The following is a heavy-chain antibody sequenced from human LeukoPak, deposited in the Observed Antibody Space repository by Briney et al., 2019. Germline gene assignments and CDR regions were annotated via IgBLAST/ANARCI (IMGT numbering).Heavy chain of an antibody. CDR1: GFAFSSYG. D-gene: IGHD3-10*01. J-gene: IGHJ5*02. V-gene: IGHV3-30*02. Sequence: AGGSLRLSCAASGFAFSSYGMHWVRQAPGKGLEWVAYIHYDSSTEDYADSVKGRFTISRDNSKNTLYLQMNSLRAEDTAVYYCARARKSGGITMIRGVKDRGWFDPWGQGTLVTVSS. CDR3: ARARKSGGITMIRGVKDRGWFDP. CDR2: IHYDSSTE.